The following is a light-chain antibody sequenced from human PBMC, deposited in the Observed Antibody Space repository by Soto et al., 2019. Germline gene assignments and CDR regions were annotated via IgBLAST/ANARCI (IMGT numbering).Light chain of an antibody. J-gene: IGLJ2*01. CDR2: RDN. CDR1: TSNVGSNS. Sequence: QSVLTQPPSASGTPGQRVTISCSGSTSNVGSNSVNWYQQLPGTAPKLLIYRDNQRPSGVPDRFSGSKSGTSASLAISGLRSEDEADYYCAAWDDSLSGVVFGGGTQLTVL. CDR3: AAWDDSLSGVV. V-gene: IGLV1-47*01.